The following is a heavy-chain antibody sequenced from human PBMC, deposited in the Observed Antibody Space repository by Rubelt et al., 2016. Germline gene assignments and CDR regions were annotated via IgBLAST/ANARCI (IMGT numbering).Heavy chain of an antibody. CDR3: TKDIRSGTYRDY. D-gene: IGHD1-26*01. CDR2: ISGSGATT. V-gene: IGHV3-23*04. J-gene: IGHJ4*02. CDR1: GFTFSDDA. Sequence: VQLVESGGGVVQPGRSLRLSCVASGFTFSDDAMNWVRQAPGKGLEWVSAISGSGATTYYADSVKGRLTISRDNSKNTPYLQMSCLIAEETAVYYCTKDIRSGTYRDYWGQGTLVTVSS.